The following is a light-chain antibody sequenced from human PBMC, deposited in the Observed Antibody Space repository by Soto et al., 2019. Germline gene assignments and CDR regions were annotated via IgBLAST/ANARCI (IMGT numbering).Light chain of an antibody. CDR1: QRVSHN. CDR2: GAF. CDR3: QQYKNWPPLT. Sequence: EIVKTPSPANLSVSPGETATLSCRASQRVSHNLAWYQQKPGQGPRLLIYGAFTRATGIPARFSGSGSGTDFTLTISSLQSEDFAVYYCQQYKNWPPLTFGGGTKVEIK. V-gene: IGKV3-15*01. J-gene: IGKJ4*01.